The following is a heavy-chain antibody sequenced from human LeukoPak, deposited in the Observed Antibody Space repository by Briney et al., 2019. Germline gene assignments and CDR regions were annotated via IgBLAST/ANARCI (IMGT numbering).Heavy chain of an antibody. CDR2: MNPNSGNT. V-gene: IGHV1-8*01. CDR3: AIRPYYGSTSPLYP. CDR1: GYTFISFD. D-gene: IGHD3-10*01. Sequence: ASVKVSCKASGYTFISFDINWVRQATGQGLEWMGWMNPNSGNTGYAQKFQGRVTMTEDTSTDTAYMELSSLRSEDTAVYYCAIRPYYGSTSPLYPWGQGTLVTVSS. J-gene: IGHJ5*02.